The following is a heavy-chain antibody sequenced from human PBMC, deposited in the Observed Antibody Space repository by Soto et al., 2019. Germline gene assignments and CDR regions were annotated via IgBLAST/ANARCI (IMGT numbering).Heavy chain of an antibody. CDR2: IRSKTNTYAT. V-gene: IGHV3-73*01. Sequence: AVGSLRLSCAASGFTFSDSAIFWVRQGSGKGLEWVGRIRSKTNTYATAYAASLKGRFTVSRDDSKSTAYLQMNSLKTDDTAVYYCVRGWELLSGYFDPWGQGTLVTVSS. D-gene: IGHD1-26*01. CDR1: GFTFSDSA. J-gene: IGHJ5*02. CDR3: VRGWELLSGYFDP.